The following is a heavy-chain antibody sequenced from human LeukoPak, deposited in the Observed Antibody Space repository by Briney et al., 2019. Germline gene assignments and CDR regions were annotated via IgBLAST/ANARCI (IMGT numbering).Heavy chain of an antibody. Sequence: GGSLRLSCTASGFIFSTSWMTWVRQAPGKGLEWVSYISSSGSTIYYADSVKGRFTISRDNAKNSLYLQMNSLRAEDTAVYYCARADLDYYDSSGLDYWGQGTLVTVSS. J-gene: IGHJ4*02. V-gene: IGHV3-48*04. CDR3: ARADLDYYDSSGLDY. CDR1: GFIFSTSW. CDR2: ISSSGSTI. D-gene: IGHD3-22*01.